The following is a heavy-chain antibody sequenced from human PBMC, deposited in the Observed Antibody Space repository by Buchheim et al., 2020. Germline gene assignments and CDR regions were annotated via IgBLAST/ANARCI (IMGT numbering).Heavy chain of an antibody. Sequence: QVQLVESGGGVVQPGRSLRLSCAASGFTFSSYAMHWVRQAPGKGLEWVAVISYDGSNKYYADSVKGRFTISRDNSKNTLYLQMNSLRAEDTAVYYCARDLYYYGMDVWGQGTT. CDR1: GFTFSSYA. CDR3: ARDLYYYGMDV. CDR2: ISYDGSNK. V-gene: IGHV3-30-3*01. J-gene: IGHJ6*02.